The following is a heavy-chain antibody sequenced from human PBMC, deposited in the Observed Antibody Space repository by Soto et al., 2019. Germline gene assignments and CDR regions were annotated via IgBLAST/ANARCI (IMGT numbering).Heavy chain of an antibody. V-gene: IGHV3-74*01. CDR1: GFTFSSDR. Sequence: GGSLRLSCAASGFTFSSDRMNWVRQSPGKGLEWVSRIISGGTRVSYADSVKGRFIITRDNAKNTLYLEMHSLTADDTAVYYCARERTSKGGMDIWGQGTTVTVSS. J-gene: IGHJ6*02. CDR3: ARERTSKGGMDI. CDR2: IISGGTRV.